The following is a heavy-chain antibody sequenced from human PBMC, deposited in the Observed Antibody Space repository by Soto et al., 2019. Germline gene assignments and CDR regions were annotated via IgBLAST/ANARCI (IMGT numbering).Heavy chain of an antibody. V-gene: IGHV3-23*01. Sequence: GGSLRLSCAASGFTFSSYAMSWVRQAPGKGLEWVSAISGSGGSTYYADSVKGRFTISRDNSKNTLYLQMNSLRAEDTAVYYCAKDRRPYCSGGSCYSEDYWGQGTLVTVSS. CDR2: ISGSGGST. CDR3: AKDRRPYCSGGSCYSEDY. D-gene: IGHD2-15*01. J-gene: IGHJ4*02. CDR1: GFTFSSYA.